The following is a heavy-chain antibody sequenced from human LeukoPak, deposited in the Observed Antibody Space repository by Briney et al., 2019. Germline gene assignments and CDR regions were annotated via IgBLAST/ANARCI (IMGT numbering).Heavy chain of an antibody. D-gene: IGHD3-22*01. CDR3: AREVSEGFDF. J-gene: IGHJ4*02. CDR1: GFTFSGYS. V-gene: IGHV3-21*01. CDR2: FGTRSTSI. Sequence: GGSLRLSCTASGFTFSGYSMDWIRQAPGKGLEWVSSFGTRSTSIYHAGSVKGRFAISRDNAKNSLYLQMNSLRAEDTALYYCAREVSEGFDFWGQGTLVTVSS.